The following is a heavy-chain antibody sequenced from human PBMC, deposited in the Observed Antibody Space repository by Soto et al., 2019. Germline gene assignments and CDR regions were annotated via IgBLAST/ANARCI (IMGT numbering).Heavy chain of an antibody. J-gene: IGHJ4*02. Sequence: QVQLVQSGAEVKKPGSSVKVSCKASGGTFSSYTISWVRQAPGQGLEWMGRIIPILGIANYAQKFQGRVTIXAXTSTSTAYMELSSLRSEDTAVYYCARETARVYYFDYWGQGTLVTVSS. V-gene: IGHV1-69*08. CDR2: IIPILGIA. D-gene: IGHD2-21*02. CDR1: GGTFSSYT. CDR3: ARETARVYYFDY.